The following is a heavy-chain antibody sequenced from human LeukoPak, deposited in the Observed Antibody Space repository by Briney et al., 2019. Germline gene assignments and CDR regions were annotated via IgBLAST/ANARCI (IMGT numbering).Heavy chain of an antibody. Sequence: GGSLRLSCAASGFTVSSNYMSWVRQAPGKGLEWVSVIYSGGSTYYADSVKGRFTISRDNSKNTLYLQMNSLRAEDTAVYYCARGARLLWFGELLHFDYWGQGTLVTVSS. J-gene: IGHJ4*02. V-gene: IGHV3-66*01. CDR2: IYSGGST. D-gene: IGHD3-10*01. CDR1: GFTVSSNY. CDR3: ARGARLLWFGELLHFDY.